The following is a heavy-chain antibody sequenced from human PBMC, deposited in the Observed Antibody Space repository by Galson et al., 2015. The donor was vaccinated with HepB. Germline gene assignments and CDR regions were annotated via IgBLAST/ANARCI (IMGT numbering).Heavy chain of an antibody. CDR3: ARLDRRMATIFELDYYYGMDV. CDR2: IDPSDSYT. J-gene: IGHJ6*02. Sequence: QSGAEVKKPGESLRISCKGSGYSFTSYWISWVRQMPGKGLEWMGRIDPSDSYTNYSPSFQGHVTISADKSISTAYLQWSSLKASDTAMYYCARLDRRMATIFELDYYYGMDVWGQGTTVTVSS. D-gene: IGHD5-24*01. CDR1: GYSFTSYW. V-gene: IGHV5-10-1*01.